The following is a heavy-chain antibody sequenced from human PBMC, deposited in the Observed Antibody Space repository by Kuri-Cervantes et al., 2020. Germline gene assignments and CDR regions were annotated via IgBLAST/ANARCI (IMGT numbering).Heavy chain of an antibody. J-gene: IGHJ5*02. CDR2: ISYDATDK. Sequence: GESLKISCAASGFTFSSYGMHWVRQAPGKGLEWVAAISYDATDKYYGDSVKGRFTISRDSSQDTLYLQMSSLRIEDTGVYYCTRDRTFGDLFRSYNWFDPLGQRTLVTVSS. CDR1: GFTFSSYG. V-gene: IGHV3-30*03. D-gene: IGHD3-10*01. CDR3: TRDRTFGDLFRSYNWFDP.